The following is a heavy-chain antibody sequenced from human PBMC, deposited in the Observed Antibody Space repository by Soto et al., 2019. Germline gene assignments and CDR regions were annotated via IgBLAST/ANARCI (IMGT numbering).Heavy chain of an antibody. J-gene: IGHJ4*02. CDR2: INHSGST. CDR3: ARGRTPDYIWGSYRTRSGYFEY. V-gene: IGHV4-34*01. CDR1: GGSFSGYY. D-gene: IGHD3-16*02. Sequence: SETLSLTCAVYGGSFSGYYWSWIRQPPGKGLEWIGEINHSGSTNYNPSLKSRVTISVDTSKNQFSLKLSSVTAADTAVYYCARGRTPDYIWGSYRTRSGYFEYWGQGTLVTVSS.